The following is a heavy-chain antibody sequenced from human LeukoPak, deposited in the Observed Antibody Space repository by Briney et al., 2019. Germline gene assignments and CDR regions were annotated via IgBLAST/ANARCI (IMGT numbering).Heavy chain of an antibody. CDR2: INPNSGGT. CDR3: AGLPRYNWNEPLDY. Sequence: GASVKVSCKASGYTFTDYYMHWVRQAPGQGLEWMGWINPNSGGTKYAQKFQGRVTMTRDTSISTAYMELSGLTYDDTAVYYCAGLPRYNWNEPLDYWGQGTLVTVSS. D-gene: IGHD1-20*01. V-gene: IGHV1-2*02. J-gene: IGHJ4*02. CDR1: GYTFTDYY.